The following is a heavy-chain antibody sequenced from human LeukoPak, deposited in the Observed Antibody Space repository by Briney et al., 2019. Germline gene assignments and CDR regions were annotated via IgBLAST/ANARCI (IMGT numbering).Heavy chain of an antibody. CDR1: GFTVWTNY. CDR3: ARGFGGDLLGYYFDS. V-gene: IGHV3-53*01. Sequence: GGSLRLSCAASGFTVWTNYVTWVRQAPGKGLEWVSFISGGGLTYFADSVKGRFTISRDYSKNTVYLQLNSLRADDTAMYFCARGFGGDLLGYYFDSWGQGTLATVSS. CDR2: ISGGGLT. J-gene: IGHJ4*02. D-gene: IGHD3-10*01.